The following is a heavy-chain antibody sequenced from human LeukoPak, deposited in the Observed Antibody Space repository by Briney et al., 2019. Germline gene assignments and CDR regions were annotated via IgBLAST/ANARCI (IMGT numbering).Heavy chain of an antibody. CDR3: ARGPGGYSYGYRSYFDY. CDR1: GGSISSSSYY. D-gene: IGHD5-18*01. J-gene: IGHJ4*02. Sequence: SETLSLTCTVSGGSISSSSYYWGWIRQPPGKGLEWIGSNSGSTYYNPSLKSRVTISVDTSKNQFSLKLSSVTAADTAVYYCARGPGGYSYGYRSYFDYWGQGTLVTVSS. CDR2: NSGST. V-gene: IGHV4-39*07.